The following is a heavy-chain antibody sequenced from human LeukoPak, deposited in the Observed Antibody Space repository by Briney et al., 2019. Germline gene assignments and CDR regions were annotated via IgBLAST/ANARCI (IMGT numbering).Heavy chain of an antibody. J-gene: IGHJ3*02. V-gene: IGHV4-59*08. CDR3: ARHLVVDSYKVRDAFDI. Sequence: PSETLSLTCTVSGGSISSYYWSWIRQPPGKGLEWIGYIYYSGSTNYNPSLKSRVTISVDTSKNQFSLKLSSVTAADTAVYYCARHLVVDSYKVRDAFDIWGQGTMVTVSS. CDR1: GGSISSYY. CDR2: IYYSGST. D-gene: IGHD5-24*01.